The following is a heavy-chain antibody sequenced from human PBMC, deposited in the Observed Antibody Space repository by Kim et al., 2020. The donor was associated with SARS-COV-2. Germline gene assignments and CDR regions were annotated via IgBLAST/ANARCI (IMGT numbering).Heavy chain of an antibody. CDR3: ARGPNYRPFDY. D-gene: IGHD1-7*01. Sequence: IYYADSVRGRFTISRDNDKNSLYLQMNSLRAEDTAVYYCARGPNYRPFDYWGQGTLVTVSS. CDR2: I. J-gene: IGHJ4*02. V-gene: IGHV3-48*03.